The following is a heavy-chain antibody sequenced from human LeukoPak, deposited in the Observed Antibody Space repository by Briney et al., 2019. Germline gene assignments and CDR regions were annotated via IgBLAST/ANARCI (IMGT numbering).Heavy chain of an antibody. Sequence: GGSLRLSCAASGFTFNNYAMSWVRRAPGKGLEWVSTISGSGGITNYADSVRGRFTISRDNGKNSLYLQMNSLRAEDTGVYYCTRDYNWNPDYWGQGTLVTVSS. CDR1: GFTFNNYA. D-gene: IGHD1-1*01. CDR3: TRDYNWNPDY. CDR2: ISGSGGIT. J-gene: IGHJ4*02. V-gene: IGHV3-23*01.